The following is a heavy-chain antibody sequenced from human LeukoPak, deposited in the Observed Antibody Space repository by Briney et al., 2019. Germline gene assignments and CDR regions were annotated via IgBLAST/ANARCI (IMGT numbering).Heavy chain of an antibody. CDR1: GGSVSSGSYY. Sequence: SETLSLTCTVSGGSVSSGSYYWSWIRQHPGKGLEWIGYIYYSGSTYYNPSLKSRVTISVDTSKNQYSLKLSSVTAADTAVYYCARGDYYDSSGYYSPWGQGTLDTVSS. J-gene: IGHJ5*02. D-gene: IGHD3-22*01. CDR3: ARGDYYDSSGYYSP. CDR2: IYYSGST. V-gene: IGHV4-31*03.